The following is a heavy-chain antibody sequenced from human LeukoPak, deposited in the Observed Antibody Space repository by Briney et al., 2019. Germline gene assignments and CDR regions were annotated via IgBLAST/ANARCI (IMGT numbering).Heavy chain of an antibody. CDR3: EKGVFIVVVPAALDASDI. J-gene: IGHJ3*02. V-gene: IGHV3-23*01. CDR1: GFTFSSYA. CDR2: ISGSGGST. Sequence: GGSLRLSCAASGFTFSSYAMSWVRQAPGKGLEWGSAISGSGGSTYYADSVKSRFTISRDNSKNTLYLQMNSMRAEDTAVYYCEKGVFIVVVPAALDASDIWGQGTMVTVSS. D-gene: IGHD2-2*01.